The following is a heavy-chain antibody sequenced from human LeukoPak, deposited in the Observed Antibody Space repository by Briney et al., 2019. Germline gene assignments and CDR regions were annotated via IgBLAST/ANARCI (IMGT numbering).Heavy chain of an antibody. CDR1: GFTFSSYG. V-gene: IGHV3-23*01. J-gene: IGHJ4*02. D-gene: IGHD2-2*01. CDR2: ISGSGGST. CDR3: AREALCSSTSCYGEDFDY. Sequence: GGSLRLSCAASGFTFSSYGMSWVRQAPGKGLEWVSAISGSGGSTYYADSVKGRFTISRDNSKNTLYLQMNSLRAEDTAVYYCAREALCSSTSCYGEDFDYWGQGTLVTVSS.